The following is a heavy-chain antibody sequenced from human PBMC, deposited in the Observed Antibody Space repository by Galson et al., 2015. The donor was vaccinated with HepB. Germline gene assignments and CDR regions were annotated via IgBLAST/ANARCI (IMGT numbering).Heavy chain of an antibody. CDR2: IYPDDSDA. CDR3: ARLAGGSYYYSDY. Sequence: SGAEVKKPGESLQISCQGSGYSFAEYWIAWVRQTPGKGLEWMGIIYPDDSDARYSPSLRGQVTISVDTSTNTAYLQWSSLKASDTAMFYCARLAGGSYYYSDYWGQGTLVTVSS. J-gene: IGHJ4*02. D-gene: IGHD3-10*01. CDR1: GYSFAEYW. V-gene: IGHV5-51*01.